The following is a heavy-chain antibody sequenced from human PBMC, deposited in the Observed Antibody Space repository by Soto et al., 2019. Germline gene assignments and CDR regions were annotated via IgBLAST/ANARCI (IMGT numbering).Heavy chain of an antibody. CDR2: ITPRLDLI. Sequence: QDQLVQSGGEVKKPGSSVKVSCKASGDTFSTYTIEWLRQAPGQGPESLGRITPRLDLISYAQRFRGRVRISADKSTSTAYMELSSLTSEDTAVYYCARTVTTLSYFGPWGQGTLVTVSS. J-gene: IGHJ5*02. CDR3: ARTVTTLSYFGP. V-gene: IGHV1-69*02. D-gene: IGHD4-17*01. CDR1: GDTFSTYT.